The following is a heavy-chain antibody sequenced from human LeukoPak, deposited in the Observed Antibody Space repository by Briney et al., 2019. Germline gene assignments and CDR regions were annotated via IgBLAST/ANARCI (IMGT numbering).Heavy chain of an antibody. V-gene: IGHV4-59*01. CDR3: ASGPYPAAGTDHQFDY. D-gene: IGHD6-13*01. Sequence: SETLSLTCTVSGASISSYYWGWIRQPPGKGLEWIGYIYYSGSTKYNPSLKSRVTISVDTSKSQVSLKVSSVTAEDTAVYYCASGPYPAAGTDHQFDYWGQGTLVTVSS. CDR1: GASISSYY. CDR2: IYYSGST. J-gene: IGHJ4*02.